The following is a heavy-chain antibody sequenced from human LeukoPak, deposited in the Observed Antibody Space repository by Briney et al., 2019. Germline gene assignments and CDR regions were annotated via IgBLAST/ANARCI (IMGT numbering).Heavy chain of an antibody. CDR3: ARAFRKPSDYDFWSGYYNGNWFDP. CDR2: INPNSGGT. Sequence: ASVKVSCKASGYTFTGYYMHWVRQAPGQGLEWMGWINPNSGGTNYAQKFQGRVTMTRDTSISTAYMELSRLRSDDTAVYYCARAFRKPSDYDFWSGYYNGNWFDPWGQGTLVTVSS. V-gene: IGHV1-2*02. CDR1: GYTFTGYY. D-gene: IGHD3-3*01. J-gene: IGHJ5*02.